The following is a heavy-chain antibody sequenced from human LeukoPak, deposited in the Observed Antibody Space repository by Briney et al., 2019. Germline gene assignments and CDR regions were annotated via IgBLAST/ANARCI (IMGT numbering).Heavy chain of an antibody. V-gene: IGHV4-61*01. Sequence: KTSETLSLTCTVSGGSVSSGSYYWSWIRQPPGKGLEWIGYIYYSGSTNYNPSLKSRVTISVDTSKNQFSLKLSSVTAADTAVYYCARTTYGDLNYWGQGTLVTVSS. CDR3: ARTTYGDLNY. CDR2: IYYSGST. CDR1: GGSVSSGSYY. J-gene: IGHJ4*02. D-gene: IGHD4-17*01.